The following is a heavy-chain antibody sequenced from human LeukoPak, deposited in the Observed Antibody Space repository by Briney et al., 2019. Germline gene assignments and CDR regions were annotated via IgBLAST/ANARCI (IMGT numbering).Heavy chain of an antibody. CDR2: IYYSGTS. CDR1: GGSISGYY. Sequence: PSETLSLTCTVSGGSISGYYWGGIRQPPGKGLEWVGYIYYSGTSNYNRSLRSRVTISVDTSKNQFSLKLSSVTAADTAVYYCARWSDDYGDYGFDYWGQGTLVTVSS. CDR3: ARWSDDYGDYGFDY. D-gene: IGHD4-17*01. V-gene: IGHV4-59*08. J-gene: IGHJ4*02.